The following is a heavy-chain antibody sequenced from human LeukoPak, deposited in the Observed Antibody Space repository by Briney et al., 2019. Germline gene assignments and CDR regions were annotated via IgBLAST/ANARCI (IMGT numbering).Heavy chain of an antibody. Sequence: PGGSLRLSCAASEFTFSTYAMTWVRRAPGKGLEWVSAISGSGSHTYYADSVKGRFTISRDNSKNTLYLQMNSLRAEDTAVYYCAKKGGFRYYYYMDVWGKGTTVTISS. J-gene: IGHJ6*03. V-gene: IGHV3-23*01. D-gene: IGHD3-16*01. CDR1: EFTFSTYA. CDR2: ISGSGSHT. CDR3: AKKGGFRYYYYMDV.